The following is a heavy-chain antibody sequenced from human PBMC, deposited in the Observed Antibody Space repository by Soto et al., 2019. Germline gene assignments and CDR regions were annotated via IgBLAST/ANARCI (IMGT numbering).Heavy chain of an antibody. V-gene: IGHV3-23*01. Sequence: EVQLLESGGGLVQPGGSLRLSCAASGFTFSSYAMSWVRQAPGKGLEWVSAISGSGGSTYYADSVKGRFTISRDNSKNTLYLQMNSLRDEDTAVYYCAKPVPSISIAGRGFDYWGQGTLVTVSS. CDR2: ISGSGGST. J-gene: IGHJ4*02. CDR3: AKPVPSISIAGRGFDY. D-gene: IGHD6-6*01. CDR1: GFTFSSYA.